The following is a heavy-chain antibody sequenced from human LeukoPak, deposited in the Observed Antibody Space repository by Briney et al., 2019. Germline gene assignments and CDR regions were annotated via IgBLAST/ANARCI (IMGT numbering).Heavy chain of an antibody. CDR3: IRGAARGSYYGFDV. J-gene: IGHJ6*02. V-gene: IGHV3-73*01. CDR1: GFTFSGST. CDR2: IRSKANNYAT. Sequence: GGSLRLSCAASGFTFSGSTMHWVRQASGKGLEWVGRIRSKANNYATAYATSVKGRFTLSRDDSKNTAYLQMNSLKTEDTAVYYGIRGAARGSYYGFDVGAKGPRSPSP. D-gene: IGHD4/OR15-4a*01.